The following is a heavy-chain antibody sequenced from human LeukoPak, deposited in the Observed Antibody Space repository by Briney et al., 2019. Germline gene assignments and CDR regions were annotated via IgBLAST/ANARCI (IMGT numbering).Heavy chain of an antibody. J-gene: IGHJ6*03. Sequence: GGSLRLSCAASGFTFSSYGMHWVRQAPGKGLERVAFIRYDGSNKYYADSVKGRFTISRDNSKNTLYLQMDSLRAEDTAVYYCAKDGGIAAAGTYYYYMDVWGKGTTVTVSS. CDR2: IRYDGSNK. V-gene: IGHV3-30*02. CDR3: AKDGGIAAAGTYYYYMDV. D-gene: IGHD6-13*01. CDR1: GFTFSSYG.